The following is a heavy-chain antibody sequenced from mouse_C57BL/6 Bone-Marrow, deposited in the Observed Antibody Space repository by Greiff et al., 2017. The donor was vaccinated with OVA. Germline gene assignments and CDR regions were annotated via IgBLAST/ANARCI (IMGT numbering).Heavy chain of an antibody. V-gene: IGHV1-50*01. CDR2: IDPSDSYT. D-gene: IGHD3-2*02. Sequence: QVQLQQSGAELVKPGASVKLSCKASGYTFTSYWMPWVKQRPGQGLEWIGEIDPSDSYTNYHQKFKGKATLTVDTSSSTAYMQLSSLTSEDSAVSYCAREDSSGYGFAYWGQGTLVTVSA. CDR1: GYTFTSYW. J-gene: IGHJ3*01. CDR3: AREDSSGYGFAY.